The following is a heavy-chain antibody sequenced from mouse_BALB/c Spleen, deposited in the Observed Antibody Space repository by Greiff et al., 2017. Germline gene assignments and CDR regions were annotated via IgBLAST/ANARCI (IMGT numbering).Heavy chain of an antibody. V-gene: IGHV5-4*02. CDR2: ISDGGSYT. J-gene: IGHJ2*01. CDR3: ARDRDYGSRGGFDY. CDR1: GFTFSDYY. D-gene: IGHD1-1*01. Sequence: EVHLVESGGGLVKPGGSLKLSCAASGFTFSDYYMYWVRQTPEKRLEWVATISDGGSYTYYPDSVKGRFTISRDHAKNNLYLQMSSLKSEDTAMYYCARDRDYGSRGGFDYWGQGTTLTVSS.